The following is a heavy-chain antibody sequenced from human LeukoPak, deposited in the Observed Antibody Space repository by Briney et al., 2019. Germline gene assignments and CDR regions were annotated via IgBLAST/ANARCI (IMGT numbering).Heavy chain of an antibody. CDR2: INPSDGST. J-gene: IGHJ6*02. CDR3: ARDSGNPAAENYYYGMDV. V-gene: IGHV1-46*01. Sequence: ASVKVSCKASGYTFTSYYMHWVRQAPGQGLEWMGIINPSDGSTSYAQKFQGRVTMTRDTSTSTVYMELSSLRSEDTAVYYCARDSGNPAAENYYYGMDVWGQGTTVTVSS. D-gene: IGHD1-1*01. CDR1: GYTFTSYY.